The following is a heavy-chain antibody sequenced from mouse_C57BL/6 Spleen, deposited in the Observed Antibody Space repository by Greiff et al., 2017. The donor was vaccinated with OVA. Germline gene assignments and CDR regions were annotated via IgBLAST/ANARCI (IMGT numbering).Heavy chain of an antibody. V-gene: IGHV3-6*01. Sequence: DVQLQESGPGLVKPSQSLSLTCSVTGYSITSGYYWNWIRQFLGNKLEWMGYISYDGSNNYNPSLKNRISITRDTSKNQFFLKLNSVTTEDTATYYCAREGTGHYYAMDYWGQGTSVTVSS. CDR1: GYSITSGYY. J-gene: IGHJ4*01. D-gene: IGHD3-3*01. CDR2: ISYDGSN. CDR3: AREGTGHYYAMDY.